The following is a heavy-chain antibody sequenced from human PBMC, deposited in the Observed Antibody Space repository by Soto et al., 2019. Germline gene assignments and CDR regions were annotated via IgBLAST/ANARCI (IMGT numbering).Heavy chain of an antibody. D-gene: IGHD3-22*01. CDR1: GFTFISYW. J-gene: IGHJ4*02. V-gene: IGHV3-7*03. CDR3: ARYNNYYDSSGYSCYFDY. Sequence: EVQLVESGGGLVQPGGSLRLSCAASGFTFISYWMSWVRQAPGKGLEWVANIKQDGSEKYYVDSVKGRFTISRDNAKNSLYLQMNSLRAEDTAVYYCARYNNYYDSSGYSCYFDYWGQGTLVTVSS. CDR2: IKQDGSEK.